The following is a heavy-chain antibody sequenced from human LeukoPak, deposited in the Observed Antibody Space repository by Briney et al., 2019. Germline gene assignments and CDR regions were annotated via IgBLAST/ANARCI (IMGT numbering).Heavy chain of an antibody. CDR1: GGSISSYY. CDR2: IYYSGST. V-gene: IGHV4-59*01. D-gene: IGHD6-13*01. J-gene: IGHJ4*02. Sequence: PSETLSLTCTVSGGSISSYYWSWIRQPPGQGLDWIGYIYYSGSTNYNPSLKSRVTISVDTSKNQFSLKLSSVTAAATAVYYCAGQQLDQYYFDYWGQGTLVTVSS. CDR3: AGQQLDQYYFDY.